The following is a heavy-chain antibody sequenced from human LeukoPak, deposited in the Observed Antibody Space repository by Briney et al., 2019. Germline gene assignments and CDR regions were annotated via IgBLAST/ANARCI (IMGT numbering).Heavy chain of an antibody. D-gene: IGHD1-26*01. CDR1: GYTFTSYG. J-gene: IGHJ6*02. V-gene: IGHV1-18*01. CDR3: ASTYSGSYSHYYYGMDV. Sequence: ASVKVSCKASGYTFTSYGISWVRQAPGQGLEWMGWISAYNGNTNCAQKLQGRVTMTTDTSTSTAYMELRSLRSDDTAVYYCASTYSGSYSHYYYGMDVWGQGTTVTVSS. CDR2: ISAYNGNT.